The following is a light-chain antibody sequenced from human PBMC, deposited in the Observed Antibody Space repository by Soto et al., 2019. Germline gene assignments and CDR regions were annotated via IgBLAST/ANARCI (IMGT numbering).Light chain of an antibody. Sequence: EIVMTQSPATLSVSPGERATLSCRASQSVSSNLAWYQQKPGQAPRLLIYGASTRATGIPARFSGSRSGTDLTLTISSLQSEDFAVYYCQQYNNWPLTFGGGTKVEIK. CDR1: QSVSSN. CDR2: GAS. J-gene: IGKJ4*01. V-gene: IGKV3-15*01. CDR3: QQYNNWPLT.